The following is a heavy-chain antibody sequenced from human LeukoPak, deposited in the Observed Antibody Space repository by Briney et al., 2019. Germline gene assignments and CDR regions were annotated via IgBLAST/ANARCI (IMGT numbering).Heavy chain of an antibody. D-gene: IGHD6-25*01. CDR1: GVTVSSNY. J-gene: IGHJ3*01. CDR2: IYSGGST. Sequence: GGSLSLSCAVSGVTVSSNYRSWVRQAPGKGLEWVAVIYSGGSTYYADSLKGRVTISRDKSKNTLYLQMNSLRAEDTAVYYCARDAGLSDAFDLWGQGTMVTVSS. CDR3: ARDAGLSDAFDL. V-gene: IGHV3-66*01.